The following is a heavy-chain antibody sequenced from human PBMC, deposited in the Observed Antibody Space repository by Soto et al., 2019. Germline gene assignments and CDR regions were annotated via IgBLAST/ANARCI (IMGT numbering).Heavy chain of an antibody. CDR3: AKDLLLWFGEPLNAFDI. Sequence: HPGGSLRLSCAASGFTFSSYAMSWVRQAPGKGLEWVSAISGSGGSTYYADSVKGRFTISRDNSKNTLYLQMNSLRAEDTAVYYCAKDLLLWFGEPLNAFDIWGQGTMVTVSS. CDR2: ISGSGGST. J-gene: IGHJ3*02. D-gene: IGHD3-10*01. CDR1: GFTFSSYA. V-gene: IGHV3-23*01.